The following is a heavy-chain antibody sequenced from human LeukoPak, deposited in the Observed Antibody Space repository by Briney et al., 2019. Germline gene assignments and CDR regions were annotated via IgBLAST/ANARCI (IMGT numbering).Heavy chain of an antibody. J-gene: IGHJ4*02. D-gene: IGHD3-16*01. CDR3: ASQGESLSFDY. CDR2: IYYSGST. V-gene: IGHV4-31*03. CDR1: GGSISSGGYY. Sequence: SETPSLTCTVSGGSISSGGYYWSWIRQHPGEGLEWIGYIYYSGSTYYNPSLKSRVTISVDTSKNQFSLKPSSVTAADTAVYYCASQGESLSFDYWGQGTLVTVS.